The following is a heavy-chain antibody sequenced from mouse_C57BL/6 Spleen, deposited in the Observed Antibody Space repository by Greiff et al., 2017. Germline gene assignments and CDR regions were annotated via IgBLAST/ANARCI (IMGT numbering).Heavy chain of an antibody. CDR3: TRVQTAQATFWLAY. J-gene: IGHJ3*01. Sequence: EVKLLESGEGLVKPGGSLKLSCAASGFTFSSYAMSWVRQTPEKRLEWVAYISSGGDYIYYADTVKGRSTISRDNARNTLYLQMSSLKSEDTAMYYGTRVQTAQATFWLAYWGQGTLVTVSA. CDR2: ISSGGDYI. D-gene: IGHD3-2*02. V-gene: IGHV5-9-1*02. CDR1: GFTFSSYA.